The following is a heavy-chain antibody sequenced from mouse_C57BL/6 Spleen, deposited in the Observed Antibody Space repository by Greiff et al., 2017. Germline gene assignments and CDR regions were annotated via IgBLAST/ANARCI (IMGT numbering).Heavy chain of an antibody. CDR3: TRARTTVEGGY. CDR1: GYTFTSYW. Sequence: QVQLQQSGAELAKPGASVKLSCKASGYTFTSYWMHWVKQRPGQGLEWIGYINPSSGYTKYNQKFKDKATLTADKSSSPAYLQLRGLTYEDAAVYYCTRARTTVEGGYWGQGTTLTVSS. V-gene: IGHV1-7*01. CDR2: INPSSGYT. J-gene: IGHJ2*01. D-gene: IGHD1-1*01.